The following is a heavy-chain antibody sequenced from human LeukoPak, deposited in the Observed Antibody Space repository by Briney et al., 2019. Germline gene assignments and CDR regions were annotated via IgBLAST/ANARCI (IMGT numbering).Heavy chain of an antibody. CDR1: GFTFSSYD. Sequence: GGSLRLSCAASGFTFSSYDIHWIRQPTGKGLEWVSRIGTAGDPYYAGSVKGRFTISRENANNSLYLQMNSLRAGDTAVYYCARGIYYGMDGWGQGTTVTVSS. J-gene: IGHJ6*02. V-gene: IGHV3-13*05. CDR2: IGTAGDP. CDR3: ARGIYYGMDG.